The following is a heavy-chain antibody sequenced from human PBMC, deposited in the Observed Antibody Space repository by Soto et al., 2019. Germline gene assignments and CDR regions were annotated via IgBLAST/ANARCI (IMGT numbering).Heavy chain of an antibody. D-gene: IGHD3-22*01. Sequence: QVQLVQSGAEVKKPGSSVTVSCRASGGTFSNYAINWVRQAPGQGLEWMAGIIPLFGTTNYAQKFQGRVTITADESTSTAYMELTSLRSEDTAVFYCATSPSSYDTSGDLDYWGQGTLVTVSS. CDR3: ATSPSSYDTSGDLDY. CDR2: IIPLFGTT. J-gene: IGHJ4*02. CDR1: GGTFSNYA. V-gene: IGHV1-69*12.